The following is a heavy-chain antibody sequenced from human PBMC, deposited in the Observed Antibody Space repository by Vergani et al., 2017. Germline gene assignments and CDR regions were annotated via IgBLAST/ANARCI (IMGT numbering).Heavy chain of an antibody. J-gene: IGHJ6*03. Sequence: QVQLVESGGGVVQPGRSLRLSCAASGFTFSSYGMHWVRQAPGKGLEWVAVISYDGSNKYYADSVKGRFTISRDNSKNTLYLQMNSLRAEETAVYYCAKDIGYCSSTSCYTGDYYYYYMDVWGKGTTVTVSS. D-gene: IGHD2-2*02. CDR3: AKDIGYCSSTSCYTGDYYYYYMDV. V-gene: IGHV3-30*18. CDR2: ISYDGSNK. CDR1: GFTFSSYG.